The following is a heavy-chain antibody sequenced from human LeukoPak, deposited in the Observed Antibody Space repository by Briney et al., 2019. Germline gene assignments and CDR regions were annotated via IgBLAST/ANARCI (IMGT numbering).Heavy chain of an antibody. CDR1: GFTFSSYG. Sequence: GGSLRLSCAASGFTFSSYGMHWVRQAPGKGLEWVAVIWYDGSNKYYADSVKGRFTISRDNAKNSLYLQMNSLRAEDTAVYYCAGGYSYGTAAWGQGTLVTVSS. CDR3: AGGYSYGTAA. D-gene: IGHD5-18*01. CDR2: IWYDGSNK. V-gene: IGHV3-33*03. J-gene: IGHJ5*02.